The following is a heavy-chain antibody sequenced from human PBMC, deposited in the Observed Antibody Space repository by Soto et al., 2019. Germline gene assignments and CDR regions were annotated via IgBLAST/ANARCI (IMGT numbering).Heavy chain of an antibody. D-gene: IGHD6-13*01. CDR3: ARHSFYSSSWYEDNY. Sequence: EVQLVQSGAEVKKPGESLRISCKGSGYRFTSSLISWVRQMPGKGLEWMGRIDPSDSYTNYSPSFQGHVTISADKSITTAYLQWSSLKASDTAMYYCARHSFYSSSWYEDNYWGQGTLVTVSS. CDR1: GYRFTSSL. CDR2: IDPSDSYT. J-gene: IGHJ4*02. V-gene: IGHV5-10-1*01.